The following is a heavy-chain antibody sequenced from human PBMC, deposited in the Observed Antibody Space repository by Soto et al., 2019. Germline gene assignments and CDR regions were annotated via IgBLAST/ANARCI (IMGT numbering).Heavy chain of an antibody. CDR2: ISAHNGNT. CDR3: ARGRYGEY. CDR1: GYAFTTYG. D-gene: IGHD3-10*01. J-gene: IGHJ4*02. V-gene: IGHV1-18*01. Sequence: QVHLVQSGAEVKKPGASVKVSCQGSGYAFTTYGITWVPQAPGQGLEWMGWISAHNGNTNYAQKLQGRVTVTRDKSRSTAYMELRSRRYDDTAVYYCARGRYGEYWGQGALVSVSS.